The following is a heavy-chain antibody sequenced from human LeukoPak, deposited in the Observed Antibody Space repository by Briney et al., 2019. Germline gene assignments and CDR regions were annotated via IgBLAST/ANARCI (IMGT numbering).Heavy chain of an antibody. CDR1: GGTFSSYA. CDR2: IIPILGIA. CDR3: AREKYYYDSSGPFDY. D-gene: IGHD3-22*01. Sequence: EASVKVSCKASGGTFSSYAISWVRQAPGQGLEWMGRIIPILGIANYAQKFQGRATITADKSTSTAYMELSSLRSEDTAVYYCAREKYYYDSSGPFDYWGQGTLVTVSS. V-gene: IGHV1-69*04. J-gene: IGHJ4*02.